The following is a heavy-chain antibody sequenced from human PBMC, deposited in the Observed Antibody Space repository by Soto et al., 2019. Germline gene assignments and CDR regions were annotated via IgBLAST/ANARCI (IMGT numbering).Heavy chain of an antibody. J-gene: IGHJ4*02. V-gene: IGHV4-61*01. Sequence: TSETLSLTCSVSGGSVSNKTYYWSWIRHPPGKGLEWIGYIYYSGSTNYNPSLKSRVTISVDTSKNQFSLKLSSVTAADTAVYYCARGGSSGYYAPFDYWGQGTLVTVSS. D-gene: IGHD3-22*01. CDR3: ARGGSSGYYAPFDY. CDR1: GGSVSNKTYY. CDR2: IYYSGST.